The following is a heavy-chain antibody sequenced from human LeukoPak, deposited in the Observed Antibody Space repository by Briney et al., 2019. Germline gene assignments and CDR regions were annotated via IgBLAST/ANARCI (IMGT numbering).Heavy chain of an antibody. CDR1: GFTFSSYW. CDR2: IKQDGSEK. J-gene: IGHJ6*02. V-gene: IGHV3-7*01. Sequence: GGSLRLSCAASGFTFSSYWMSWVRQAPGKGLEWVANIKQDGSEKYYVDSVKGRFTISRDNAKNSLYLQMNSLRAEDTAVYYCARERKLRYFALDYYYYYGMDVWGQGTTVTVSS. CDR3: ARERKLRYFALDYYYYYGMDV. D-gene: IGHD3-9*01.